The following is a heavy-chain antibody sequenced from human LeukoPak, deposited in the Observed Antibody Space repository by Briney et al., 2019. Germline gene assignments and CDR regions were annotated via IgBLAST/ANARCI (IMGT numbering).Heavy chain of an antibody. CDR3: AREPPGNYDDSGHYYAYFDC. Sequence: PGGSPRLSCAASGFIFGDYNMNWVRQAPGKGLEWVSYISSGGSTIYYADTVKGRFTISRDNARNSLYLQMNGLTDEDTAVYYCAREPPGNYDDSGHYYAYFDCWGQGALVTVSS. D-gene: IGHD3-22*01. CDR2: ISSGGSTI. V-gene: IGHV3-48*02. CDR1: GFIFGDYN. J-gene: IGHJ4*02.